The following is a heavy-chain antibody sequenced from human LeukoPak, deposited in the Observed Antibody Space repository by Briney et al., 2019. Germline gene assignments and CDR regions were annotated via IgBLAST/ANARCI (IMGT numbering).Heavy chain of an antibody. J-gene: IGHJ4*02. CDR2: IYPGDSDT. CDR3: ARHFRSGSPAAY. CDR1: GYSFITYW. Sequence: GESPKIFCKGSGYSFITYWIGWVRQMPGKGLEWMGIIYPGDSDTRYSPSFQGQVTISADKSNSPAYLQWSSLKASDTAMYYCARHFRSGSPAAYWGQGTLVTVSS. V-gene: IGHV5-51*01. D-gene: IGHD3-10*01.